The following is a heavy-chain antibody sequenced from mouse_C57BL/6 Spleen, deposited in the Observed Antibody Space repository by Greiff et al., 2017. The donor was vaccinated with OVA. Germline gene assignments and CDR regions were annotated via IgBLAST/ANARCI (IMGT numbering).Heavy chain of an antibody. V-gene: IGHV3-8*01. CDR3: ARYGTTVVAPYWYFDV. CDR1: GYSITSDY. Sequence: ESGPGLAKPSQTLSLTCSVTGYSITSDYWNWIRKFPGNKLEYMGYISYSGSTYYNPSLKSRISITRDTSKNQYYLQLNSVTTEDTATYYCARYGTTVVAPYWYFDVWGTGTTVTVSS. D-gene: IGHD1-1*01. J-gene: IGHJ1*03. CDR2: ISYSGST.